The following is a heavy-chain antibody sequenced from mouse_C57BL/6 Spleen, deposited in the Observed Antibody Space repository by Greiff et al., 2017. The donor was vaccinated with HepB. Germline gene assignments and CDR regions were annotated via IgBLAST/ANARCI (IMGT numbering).Heavy chain of an antibody. V-gene: IGHV1-50*01. J-gene: IGHJ1*03. CDR1: GYTFTSYW. Sequence: QVQLQQPGAELVKPGASVKLSCKASGYTFTSYWMQWVKQRPGQGLEWIGEIDPSDSYTNYNQKFKGKATLTVDTSSSTAYMQLSSLTSEDSAVYYCAKRRYYGSSYGYFDVWGTGTTVTVSS. D-gene: IGHD1-1*01. CDR3: AKRRYYGSSYGYFDV. CDR2: IDPSDSYT.